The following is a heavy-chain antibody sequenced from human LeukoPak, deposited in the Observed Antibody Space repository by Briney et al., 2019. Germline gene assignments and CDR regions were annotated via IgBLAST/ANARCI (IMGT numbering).Heavy chain of an antibody. CDR2: ISYDGSNK. V-gene: IGHV3-30*18. Sequence: GRSLRLSCAVSGFTFSSYGMHWVRQAPGKGLEWVAVISYDGSNKYYADSVKGRFTISRDKSKNTMYLQMNSLRAEDTAVYYCAKDLLGGDSGSYYEVGELGMDVWGQGTTVTVSS. J-gene: IGHJ6*02. CDR1: GFTFSSYG. D-gene: IGHD1-26*01. CDR3: AKDLLGGDSGSYYEVGELGMDV.